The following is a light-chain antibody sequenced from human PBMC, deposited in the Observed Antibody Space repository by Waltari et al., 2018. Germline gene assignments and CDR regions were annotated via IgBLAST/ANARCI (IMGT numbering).Light chain of an antibody. J-gene: IGLJ2*01. Sequence: QSVLTQPPSASGTPGQRVTIPCSGSNSNLGSNYVYWYQQLPGTTPKLLISRDNQRPSGVPDRFSGSKSDTSASLAISGLRSEDEADYYCAAWDNSLSGVIFGGGTKLTVL. CDR3: AAWDNSLSGVI. V-gene: IGLV1-47*01. CDR1: NSNLGSNY. CDR2: RDN.